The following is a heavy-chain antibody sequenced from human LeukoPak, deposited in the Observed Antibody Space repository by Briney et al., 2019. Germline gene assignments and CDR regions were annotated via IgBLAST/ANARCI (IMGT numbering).Heavy chain of an antibody. CDR1: GFKFSSYS. Sequence: MTGGSLRLSCAASGFKFSSYSMKWVRQAPGKGLEWVSFISSSSSYIYYADSVKGRFTISRDNAKNSLYLQMNSLRAEDTAVYYCARDWSLYYYYMDVWGKGTTVTVSS. J-gene: IGHJ6*03. V-gene: IGHV3-21*01. CDR3: ARDWSLYYYYMDV. CDR2: ISSSSSYI.